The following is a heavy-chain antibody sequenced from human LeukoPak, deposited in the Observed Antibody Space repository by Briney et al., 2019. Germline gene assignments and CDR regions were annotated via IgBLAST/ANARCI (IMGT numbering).Heavy chain of an antibody. J-gene: IGHJ4*02. CDR2: IYYGGST. D-gene: IGHD2-15*01. CDR1: GGSVSSGSYY. Sequence: SETLSLTCTVAGGSVSSGSYYWSWSRQPPGKGLEWIGYIYYGGSTNYNPSLESRVTISVDTSKNRFSLKLSSVTAADTAVCYCARNDCSGGSCYIDYWGQGTLVTASS. V-gene: IGHV4-61*01. CDR3: ARNDCSGGSCYIDY.